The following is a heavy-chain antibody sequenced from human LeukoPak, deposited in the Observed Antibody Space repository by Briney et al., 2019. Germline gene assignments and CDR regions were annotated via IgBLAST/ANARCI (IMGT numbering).Heavy chain of an antibody. D-gene: IGHD5-18*01. CDR1: GYSISSGNY. V-gene: IGHV4-38-2*02. Sequence: PSETLSLTCSVSGYSISSGNYWAWIRQPPGKGLEWIGSIYRSGSTYYNASLKSRVTISGDTSKNQFSLKLSSVTAADTAVYYWARGWEEYSFGYFFNYWGQGTFLTV. CDR2: IYRSGST. J-gene: IGHJ4*02. CDR3: ARGWEEYSFGYFFNY.